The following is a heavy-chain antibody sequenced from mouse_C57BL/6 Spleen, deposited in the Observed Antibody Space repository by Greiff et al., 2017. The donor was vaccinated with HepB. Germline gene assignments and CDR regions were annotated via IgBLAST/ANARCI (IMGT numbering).Heavy chain of an antibody. CDR3: ARGDGSSPYAMDY. J-gene: IGHJ4*01. V-gene: IGHV5-17*01. D-gene: IGHD1-1*01. Sequence: EVKLVESGGGLVKPGGSLKLSCAASGFTFSDYGMHWVRQAPEKGLEWVAYISSGSSTIYYADTVKGRFTISRDNAKNTLFLQMTSLRSEDTAMYYCARGDGSSPYAMDYWGQGTSVTVSS. CDR2: ISSGSSTI. CDR1: GFTFSDYG.